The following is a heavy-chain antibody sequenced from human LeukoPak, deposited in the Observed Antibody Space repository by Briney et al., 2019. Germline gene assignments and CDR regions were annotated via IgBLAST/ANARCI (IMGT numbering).Heavy chain of an antibody. CDR2: IYYSGST. CDR3: ARVRYSSGQYDY. V-gene: IGHV4-59*12. CDR1: GGSISSYY. D-gene: IGHD6-19*01. J-gene: IGHJ4*02. Sequence: SETLSLTCTVSGGSISSYYWSWIRQPPGKGLEWIGSIYYSGSTYYNPSLKSRVTISVDTSKNQFSLKLSSVTAADTAVYYCARVRYSSGQYDYWGQGTLVTVSS.